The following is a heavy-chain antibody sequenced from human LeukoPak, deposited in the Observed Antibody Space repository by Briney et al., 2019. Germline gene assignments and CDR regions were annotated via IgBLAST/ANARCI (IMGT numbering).Heavy chain of an antibody. CDR3: WGYYGGNSRRDY. J-gene: IGHJ4*02. CDR1: GGSISSSSYY. D-gene: IGHD4-23*01. Sequence: SETLSLTCTVSGGSISSSSYYWGWIRQPPGKGLEWIGSIYYSGSTYYNPSLKSRVTISVDTSKNQFSLKLSSVTAADTAVYYCWGYYGGNSRRDYWGQGTLVTVSS. CDR2: IYYSGST. V-gene: IGHV4-39*01.